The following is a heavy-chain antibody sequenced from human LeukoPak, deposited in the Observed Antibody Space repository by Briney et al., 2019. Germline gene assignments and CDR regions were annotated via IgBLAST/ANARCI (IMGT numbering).Heavy chain of an antibody. CDR2: ISSSSSTI. J-gene: IGHJ4*02. V-gene: IGHV3-48*02. D-gene: IGHD3-22*01. CDR1: GFTFSSYS. CDR3: ARADYYDSSGLDY. Sequence: SGGSLRLSCAASGFTFSSYSMNWVRQAPGKGLEWVSYISSSSSTIYYADSVKGRFTTSRDNAKNSLYLQMNSLRDEDTAVYYCARADYYDSSGLDYWGQGTLVTVSS.